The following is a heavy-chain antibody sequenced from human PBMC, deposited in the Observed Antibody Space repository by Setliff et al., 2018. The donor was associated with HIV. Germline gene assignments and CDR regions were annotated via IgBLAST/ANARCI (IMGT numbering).Heavy chain of an antibody. CDR3: ARGSPAYCTRIICRQPLGY. D-gene: IGHD2-8*01. CDR2: VNPDSGGA. CDR1: GYTFTGYF. V-gene: IGHV1-2*02. Sequence: ASVKVSCKTSGYTFTGYFIHWVRQAPGQGLEWMGWVNPDSGGANYARKFQGRVTMTRDTSISTAYMELSRLKSDDTAVYYCARGSPAYCTRIICRQPLGYWGQGTLVTSPQ. J-gene: IGHJ4*02.